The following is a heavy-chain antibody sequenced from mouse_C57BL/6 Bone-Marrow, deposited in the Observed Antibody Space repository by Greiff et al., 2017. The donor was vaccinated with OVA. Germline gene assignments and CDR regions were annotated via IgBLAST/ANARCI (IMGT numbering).Heavy chain of an antibody. CDR3: ARLHYYGSSYYFDY. CDR1: GYTFTDYY. D-gene: IGHD1-1*01. J-gene: IGHJ2*01. V-gene: IGHV1-26*01. CDR2: INPNNGGT. Sequence: VQLQQSGPELVKPGASVKISCKASGYTFTDYYMNWVKQSHGKSLEWIGDINPNNGGTSYNQKFKGKATLTVDKSSSTAYMELRSLTSEDSAVYYCARLHYYGSSYYFDYWGQGTTLTVSS.